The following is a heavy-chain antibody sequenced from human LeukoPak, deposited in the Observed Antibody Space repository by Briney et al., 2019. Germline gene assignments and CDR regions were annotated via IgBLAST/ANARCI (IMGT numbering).Heavy chain of an antibody. J-gene: IGHJ4*02. Sequence: PGGSLRLSCAASGFTFSSYAMHWVRQAPGKGLEWVAVISYDGSNKYYADSVKGRFTISRDNSKNTLYLQMSSLRAEDTAVYYCARDFLAVVTAIRAGRFDYWGQGTLVTVSS. CDR3: ARDFLAVVTAIRAGRFDY. D-gene: IGHD2-21*02. CDR2: ISYDGSNK. V-gene: IGHV3-30-3*01. CDR1: GFTFSSYA.